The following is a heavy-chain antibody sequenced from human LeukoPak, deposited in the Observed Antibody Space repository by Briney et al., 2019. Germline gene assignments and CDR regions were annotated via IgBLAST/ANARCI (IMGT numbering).Heavy chain of an antibody. D-gene: IGHD3-3*01. V-gene: IGHV1-2*02. CDR1: GYTFTGYY. Sequence: ASVKVSCKASGYTFTGYYMHWVRQAPGQGLEWMGWINPNSGGTNYAQKFQGRVTMTRDTSISTAYMELSRLTSDDTAVYYCARDELWNGYYSVNYNYYGMDVWGQGTTVTVS. J-gene: IGHJ6*02. CDR2: INPNSGGT. CDR3: ARDELWNGYYSVNYNYYGMDV.